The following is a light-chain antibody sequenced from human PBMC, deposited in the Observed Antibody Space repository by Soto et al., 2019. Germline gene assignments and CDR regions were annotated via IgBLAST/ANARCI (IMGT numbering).Light chain of an antibody. V-gene: IGKV3-11*01. Sequence: EIVLTQSPATLSSFPGDRVTLSCRASQAVNTRLAWYQHRPCQAPRLLIYLASNRAAIVPARFSGSGSGTDFTLTISDVEPEDFAVYYCHRRQSWPRTFGQGTTVDI. J-gene: IGKJ1*01. CDR1: QAVNTR. CDR2: LAS. CDR3: HRRQSWPRT.